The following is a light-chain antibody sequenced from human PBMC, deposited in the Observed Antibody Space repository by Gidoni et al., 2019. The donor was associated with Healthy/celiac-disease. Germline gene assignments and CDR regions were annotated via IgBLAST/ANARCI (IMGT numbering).Light chain of an antibody. CDR3: QQYNNWPPYT. Sequence: EIVMTQSPATLSVSPGGSATLSCTSSQSVSSNLAWYQQKPGQAPRLLIYGASTRATGIPARFSGSGSGTEFTLTISSLQSEDFAVYYCQQYNNWPPYTFGQGTKLEIK. CDR1: QSVSSN. CDR2: GAS. V-gene: IGKV3-15*01. J-gene: IGKJ2*01.